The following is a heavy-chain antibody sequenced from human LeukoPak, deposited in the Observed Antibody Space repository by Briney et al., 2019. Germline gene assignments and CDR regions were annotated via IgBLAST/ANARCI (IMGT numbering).Heavy chain of an antibody. J-gene: IGHJ5*02. CDR1: GFTFSSYW. CDR3: ARDLSHYYDSSGRARIGWFDP. CDR2: ISGSGGST. Sequence: GGSLRLSCAASGFTFSSYWMSWVRQAPGKGLEWVSAISGSGGSTYYADSVKGRFTISRDNSKNTLYLQMNSLRAADTAVYYCARDLSHYYDSSGRARIGWFDPWGQGTLVTVSS. D-gene: IGHD3-22*01. V-gene: IGHV3-23*01.